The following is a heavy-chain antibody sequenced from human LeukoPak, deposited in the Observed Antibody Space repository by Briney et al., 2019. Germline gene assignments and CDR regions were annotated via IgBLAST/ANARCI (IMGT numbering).Heavy chain of an antibody. J-gene: IGHJ4*02. CDR3: ARRRVTIFGVVKSDFDY. D-gene: IGHD3-3*01. CDR1: GGSFSGYY. Sequence: TLSLTCAVYGGSFSGYYWSWIRQPPGKGLEWIGEINHSGSTNYNPSLKSRVTISVDTSKNQFSLKLSSVTAADTAVYYCARRRVTIFGVVKSDFDYWGQGTLVTVSS. V-gene: IGHV4-34*01. CDR2: INHSGST.